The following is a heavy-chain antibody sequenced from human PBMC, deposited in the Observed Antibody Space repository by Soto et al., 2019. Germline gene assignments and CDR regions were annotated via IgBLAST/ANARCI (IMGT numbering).Heavy chain of an antibody. D-gene: IGHD5-18*01. CDR1: GGTFSSYA. CDR3: ARGLTSWHTAMAGRGYYYGMDV. V-gene: IGHV1-69*13. CDR2: IIPIFGTA. Sequence: ASVKVSCKASGGTFSSYAISWVRQAPGQGLEWMGGIIPIFGTANYAQKFQGRVTITADESTSTAYMELSSLRSEDTAVYYCARGLTSWHTAMAGRGYYYGMDVWGQGTTVTVSS. J-gene: IGHJ6*02.